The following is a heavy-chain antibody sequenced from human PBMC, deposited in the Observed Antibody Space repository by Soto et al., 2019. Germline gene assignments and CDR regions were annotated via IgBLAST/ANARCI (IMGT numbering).Heavy chain of an antibody. Sequence: EVQLVQSRAEVKKPGESLRISCKGSGYSFTNYWIIWVRQMPGKGLECMGIINPTDSDTRYSPSFQGQVTISADKSNSTAYLLWSSLKASDTAMYYCGTSSYRGFGGYAFDIWGQGTMVSVSS. CDR2: INPTDSDT. CDR3: GTSSYRGFGGYAFDI. D-gene: IGHD5-12*01. V-gene: IGHV5-51*03. CDR1: GYSFTNYW. J-gene: IGHJ3*02.